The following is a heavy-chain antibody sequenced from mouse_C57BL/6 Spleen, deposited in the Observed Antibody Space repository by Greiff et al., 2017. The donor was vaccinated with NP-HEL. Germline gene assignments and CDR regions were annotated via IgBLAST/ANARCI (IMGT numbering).Heavy chain of an antibody. D-gene: IGHD1-1*01. CDR1: GFTFSDYG. CDR3: ARNSITTVVATSYYYAMDY. CDR2: ISSGSSTI. Sequence: EVQLVESGGGLVKPGGSLKLSCAASGFTFSDYGMHWVRQAPEKGLEWVAYISSGSSTIYYADTVKGRFTISRDNAKNTLFLQMTSLRSEDTAMYYCARNSITTVVATSYYYAMDYWGQGTSVTVSS. J-gene: IGHJ4*01. V-gene: IGHV5-17*01.